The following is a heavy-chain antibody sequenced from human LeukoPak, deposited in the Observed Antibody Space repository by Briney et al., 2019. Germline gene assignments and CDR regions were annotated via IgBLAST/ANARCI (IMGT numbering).Heavy chain of an antibody. CDR1: GFTFSSYW. CDR3: AKDSNSTYNYDSSGYEDAFDI. CDR2: IKQDGSEK. V-gene: IGHV3-7*03. J-gene: IGHJ3*02. D-gene: IGHD3-22*01. Sequence: GGSLRLSCAASGFTFSSYWMSWVRQAPGKGLEWVANIKQDGSEKYYVDSVKGRFTISRDNAKNSLYLQMNSLRAEDTAVYYCAKDSNSTYNYDSSGYEDAFDIWGQGTMVTVSS.